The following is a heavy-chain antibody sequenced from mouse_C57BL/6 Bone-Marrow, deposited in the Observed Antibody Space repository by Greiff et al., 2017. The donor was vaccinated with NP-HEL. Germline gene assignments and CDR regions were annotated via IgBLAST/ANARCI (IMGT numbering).Heavy chain of an antibody. D-gene: IGHD2-4*01. CDR2: INPNNGGT. J-gene: IGHJ4*01. V-gene: IGHV1-18*01. CDR3: ARKDYDYDGYAMDY. CDR1: GYTFTDYN. Sequence: VQLQQSGPELVKPGASVKIPCKASGYTFTDYNMDWVKQSHGKSLEWIGDINPNNGGTIYNQKFKGKATLTVDKSSSTAYMELRSLTSEDTAVYYCARKDYDYDGYAMDYWGQGTSVTVSS.